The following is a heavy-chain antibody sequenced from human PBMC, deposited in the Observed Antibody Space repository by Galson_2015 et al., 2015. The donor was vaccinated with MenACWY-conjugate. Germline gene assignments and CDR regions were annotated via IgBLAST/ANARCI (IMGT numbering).Heavy chain of an antibody. V-gene: IGHV6-1*01. CDR2: TYYSSKRYS. CDR1: GDSVLSNSAA. CDR3: ARSDGHIYSYMDV. J-gene: IGHJ6*03. Sequence: CAISGDSVLSNSAAWHWIRQSPSSALEWLGRTYYSSKRYSDYAISVKSRITINPDSSKHQFSLHLNSVTPEDTAVYYCARSDGHIYSYMDVWGQGSTVSVSS.